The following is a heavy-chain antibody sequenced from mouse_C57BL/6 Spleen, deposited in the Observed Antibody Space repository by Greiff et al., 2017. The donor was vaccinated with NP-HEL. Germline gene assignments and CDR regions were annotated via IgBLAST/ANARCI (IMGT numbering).Heavy chain of an antibody. J-gene: IGHJ4*01. D-gene: IGHD2-1*01. CDR1: GYTFTSYW. Sequence: VQLQQPGAELVRPGTSVKLSCKASGYTFTSYWMHWVKQRPGQGLEWIGVIDPSDSYTNYNQKFKGKATLTVDTSSSTAYMQLSSLTSEDSAVYYCGSNYAYYAMDYWGQGTSVTVSS. CDR3: GSNYAYYAMDY. V-gene: IGHV1-59*01. CDR2: IDPSDSYT.